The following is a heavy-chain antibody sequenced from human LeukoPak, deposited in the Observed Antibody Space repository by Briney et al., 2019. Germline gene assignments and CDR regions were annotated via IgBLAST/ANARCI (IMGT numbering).Heavy chain of an antibody. Sequence: SETLSLTCTVSGGSISSSSYYWGWIRQPPGKGLEWIGSIYYSGSTYYNPSLKSRVTISVDTSKNHFSLKVSSVTAADTAVYYCARGGAAADNFDYWGQGTLVTVSS. D-gene: IGHD6-13*01. CDR1: GGSISSSSYY. V-gene: IGHV4-39*07. CDR2: IYYSGST. J-gene: IGHJ4*02. CDR3: ARGGAAADNFDY.